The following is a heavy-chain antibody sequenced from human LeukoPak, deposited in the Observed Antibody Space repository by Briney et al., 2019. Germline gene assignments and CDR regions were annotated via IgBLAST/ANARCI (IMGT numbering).Heavy chain of an antibody. D-gene: IGHD6-13*01. V-gene: IGHV3-74*01. CDR3: ARDGAAAGTSLDY. CDR2: INSDGSST. J-gene: IGHJ4*02. Sequence: GGSLRLSCAASGFTFSTYWMHWVRQPPGKGLVWVSRINSDGSSTSYADSVKGRFTISRDNAKNTLYLQMNSLRAEDTAVYYCARDGAAAGTSLDYWGQGTLVTVSS. CDR1: GFTFSTYW.